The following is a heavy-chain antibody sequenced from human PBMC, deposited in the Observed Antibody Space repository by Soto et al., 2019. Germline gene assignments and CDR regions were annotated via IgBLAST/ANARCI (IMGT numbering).Heavy chain of an antibody. V-gene: IGHV4-31*03. CDR2: IYYSGST. CDR3: ARDPAGWDHNWFDP. Sequence: SETLSLTCTVSGGSISSGGYYWSWIRQHPGKGLEWIGYIYYSGSTYYNPSLKSRVTISVDTSKNQFSLKLSSVTAADTAVYYCARDPAGWDHNWFDPWGQGTLVTVSS. J-gene: IGHJ5*02. CDR1: GGSISSGGYY. D-gene: IGHD1-26*01.